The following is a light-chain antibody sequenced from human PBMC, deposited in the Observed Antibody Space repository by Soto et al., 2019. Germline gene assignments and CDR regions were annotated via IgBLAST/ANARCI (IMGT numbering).Light chain of an antibody. V-gene: IGKV3-20*01. CDR1: QSVSSSY. CDR3: QQYGSSPPWT. CDR2: DAS. J-gene: IGKJ1*01. Sequence: EIVLTQSPGTLSLSPGERATLSCRASQSVSSSYLAWYQQKPGQAPRLLIYDASSRATGIPDWFSGSGSGTDCTLTISRLGPEDSAVYYCQQYGSSPPWTFGQGTKVEIK.